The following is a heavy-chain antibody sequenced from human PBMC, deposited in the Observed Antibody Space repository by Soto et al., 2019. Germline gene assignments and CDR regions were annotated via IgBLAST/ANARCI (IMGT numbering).Heavy chain of an antibody. Sequence: EVQLVESGGGLVQPGRSLRLSCAASGFIFDDYAMHLVRQAPGKGLEWGSVISGNSGSLGYADSVKGRFTIFRDNAKNSLYLQMNSLRAEDTALYYCAKDRYSSSAYYYSGMDAWGQGTTVTVSS. D-gene: IGHD6-6*01. V-gene: IGHV3-9*01. J-gene: IGHJ6*02. CDR2: ISGNSGSL. CDR3: AKDRYSSSAYYYSGMDA. CDR1: GFIFDDYA.